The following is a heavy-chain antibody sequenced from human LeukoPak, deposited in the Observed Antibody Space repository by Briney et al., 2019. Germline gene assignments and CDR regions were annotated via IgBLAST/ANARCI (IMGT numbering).Heavy chain of an antibody. CDR1: GFTFSSYA. CDR2: ISYDGSNK. Sequence: TGGSLRLSCAASGFTFSSYAMHWVRQAPGKGLEWVAVISYDGSNKYYADSVKGRFTISRDNSKNTLYLQMNSLRAEDTAVYYCARVENPYSSSWYWNAYYYYYGMDVWGQGTTVTVSS. D-gene: IGHD6-13*01. V-gene: IGHV3-30*04. CDR3: ARVENPYSSSWYWNAYYYYYGMDV. J-gene: IGHJ6*02.